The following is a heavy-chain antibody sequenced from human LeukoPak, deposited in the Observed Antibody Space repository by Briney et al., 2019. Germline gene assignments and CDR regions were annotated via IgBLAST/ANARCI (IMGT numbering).Heavy chain of an antibody. D-gene: IGHD3-16*02. CDR2: ISSSGSTI. V-gene: IGHV3-11*04. Sequence: PGGSLRLSCAASGFTFSDYYMSWIRQAPGKGLEWVSYISSSGSTIYYADSVKGRFTISRDNAKNSLYLQMNSLRAEDTAVYYCARDYDSVGALSYYYYYMDVWGKGTTVTVSS. CDR1: GFTFSDYY. J-gene: IGHJ6*03. CDR3: ARDYDSVGALSYYYYYMDV.